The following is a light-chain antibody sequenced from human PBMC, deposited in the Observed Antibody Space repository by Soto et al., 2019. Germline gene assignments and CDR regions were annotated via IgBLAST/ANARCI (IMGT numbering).Light chain of an antibody. J-gene: IGKJ5*01. CDR1: KSDSSSY. V-gene: IGKV3-20*01. CDR2: GAS. Sequence: EIVLTQSPGTLSLSPGEGATLSCRTSKSDSSSYLAWYQQKPGQAPRLLIYGASGRATGIPDRFSGSGSGTDFTLTISRREPEDFAVYYCQQYGSSPPVTFGQGTRLEIK. CDR3: QQYGSSPPVT.